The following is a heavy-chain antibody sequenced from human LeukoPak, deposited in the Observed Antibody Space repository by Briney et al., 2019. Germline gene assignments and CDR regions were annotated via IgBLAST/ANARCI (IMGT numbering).Heavy chain of an antibody. V-gene: IGHV4-4*09. J-gene: IGHJ3*02. D-gene: IGHD2-2*01. CDR2: IYTSGST. CDR3: ARRGAQGYCSSTSCYAFDI. Sequence: SETLSLTCTVSGGSISSYYWSWIRQPPGKGLEWIGYIYTSGSTNHNPSLKSRVTISVDTSKNQFSLKLSSVTAADTAVYYCARRGAQGYCSSTSCYAFDIWGQGTMVTVSS. CDR1: GGSISSYY.